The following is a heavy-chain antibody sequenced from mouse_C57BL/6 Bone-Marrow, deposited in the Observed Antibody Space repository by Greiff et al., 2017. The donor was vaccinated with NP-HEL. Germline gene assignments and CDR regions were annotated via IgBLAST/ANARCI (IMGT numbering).Heavy chain of an antibody. J-gene: IGHJ2*01. CDR1: GFTFSSYG. CDR2: ISSGGSYT. Sequence: EVHLVESGGDLVKPGGSLKLSCAASGFTFSSYGMSWVRQTPDKRLEWVATISSGGSYTYYPDSVKGRFTISRDNAKNTLYLQMSSLKSEDTAMYYCARQDSNYVLDYWGQGTTLTVSS. CDR3: ARQDSNYVLDY. D-gene: IGHD2-5*01. V-gene: IGHV5-6*01.